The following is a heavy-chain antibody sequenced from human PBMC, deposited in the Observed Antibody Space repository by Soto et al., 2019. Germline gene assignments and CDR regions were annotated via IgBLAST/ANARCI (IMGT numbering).Heavy chain of an antibody. V-gene: IGHV3-7*01. Sequence: EVQLVESGGGLVQPGGSLRLSCADSGFTFSSYWMSWVRQAPGKGLEWVANIKQDGSEKYYVDSVKGRFTISRDNAKNSLYLQMNSLRAEDTAVYYCARDKLDYGVHFDYCGQGTLVTVSS. CDR3: ARDKLDYGVHFDY. CDR2: IKQDGSEK. D-gene: IGHD4-17*01. CDR1: GFTFSSYW. J-gene: IGHJ4*02.